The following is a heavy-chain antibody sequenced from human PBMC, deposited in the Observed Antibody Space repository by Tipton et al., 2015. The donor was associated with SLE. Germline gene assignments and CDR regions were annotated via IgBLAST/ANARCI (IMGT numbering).Heavy chain of an antibody. CDR3: ARPAGDSDNDWYAFDL. CDR2: INHSGST. CDR1: GGSFSGYY. J-gene: IGHJ3*01. V-gene: IGHV4-34*01. D-gene: IGHD5-12*01. Sequence: TLSLTCAVYGGSFSGYYWSWIRQPPGKGLEWIGEINHSGSTNYNPSLKSRVTISVDTSKNQFSLKLSSVTAADTAVYYCARPAGDSDNDWYAFDLWGQGTMVTVSS.